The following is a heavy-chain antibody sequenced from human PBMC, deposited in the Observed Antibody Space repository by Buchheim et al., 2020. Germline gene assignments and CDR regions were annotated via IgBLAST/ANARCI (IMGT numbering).Heavy chain of an antibody. CDR2: IDPSSSIT. D-gene: IGHD1-14*01. CDR3: ARARYNTSPDY. V-gene: IGHV3-48*04. J-gene: IGHJ4*02. CDR1: GFYFSSYG. Sequence: EVQLVESEGGSVQPGGSLRLSCAASGFYFSSYGMTWVRQAPGKGLEWVSYIDPSSSITYYADSVKGRLTISRDNATKSLFLQMNSLRAEDTAVYYCARARYNTSPDYWGQGTL.